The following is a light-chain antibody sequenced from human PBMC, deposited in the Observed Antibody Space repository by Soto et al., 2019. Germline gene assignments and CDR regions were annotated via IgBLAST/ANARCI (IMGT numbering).Light chain of an antibody. Sequence: EIVLTQSPGTLSLSPGERATLSCRVSQSVSSNYLAWYQQKPGQAPRLLMSGASSRATGIPDRFSGSGSGTDFTLTISRLEPEDFAVYYCQQYDSSRTWTFGQGTKVEIK. J-gene: IGKJ1*01. CDR3: QQYDSSRTWT. CDR2: GAS. V-gene: IGKV3-20*01. CDR1: QSVSSNY.